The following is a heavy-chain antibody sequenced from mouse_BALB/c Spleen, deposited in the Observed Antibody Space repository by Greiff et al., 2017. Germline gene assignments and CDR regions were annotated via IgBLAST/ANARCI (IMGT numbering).Heavy chain of an antibody. CDR2: INPSNGRT. CDR1: GYTFTSYW. V-gene: IGHV1S81*02. CDR3: ARHYGVGYFDV. J-gene: IGHJ1*01. D-gene: IGHD1-1*01. Sequence: QVQLQQPGAELVKPGASVKLSCKASGYTFTSYWMHWVKQRPGQGLEWIGEINPSNGRTNYNEKFKSKATLTVDKSSSTAYMQLSSLTSEDSAVYYCARHYGVGYFDVWGAGTTVTVSS.